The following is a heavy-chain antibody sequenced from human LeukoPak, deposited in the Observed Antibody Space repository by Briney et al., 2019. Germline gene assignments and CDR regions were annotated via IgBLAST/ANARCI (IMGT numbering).Heavy chain of an antibody. D-gene: IGHD1-26*01. Sequence: PSETLSLTCTVSGGSISSSSYYWGWIRQPPGKGLEWIGSIYYSGSTYYNPSLKSRVTISVDTSKNQFSLKLSSVTAVDTAVYYCARVSGSYGRLYFQHWGQGTLVTVSS. CDR2: IYYSGST. V-gene: IGHV4-39*07. CDR3: ARVSGSYGRLYFQH. J-gene: IGHJ1*01. CDR1: GGSISSSSYY.